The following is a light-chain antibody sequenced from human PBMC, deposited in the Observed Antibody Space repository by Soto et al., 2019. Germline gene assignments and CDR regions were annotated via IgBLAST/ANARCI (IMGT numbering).Light chain of an antibody. Sequence: IVLTQSPDTLSLSPGERATLSCRASQSVSSSYLAWYQQKPGQAPRLLIYGASSRATGIPDRFSGSGSGTDFTLTISRLEPEDFAVYYCQQYGSSQITFGQGTRLKIK. CDR3: QQYGSSQIT. V-gene: IGKV3-20*01. J-gene: IGKJ5*01. CDR1: QSVSSSY. CDR2: GAS.